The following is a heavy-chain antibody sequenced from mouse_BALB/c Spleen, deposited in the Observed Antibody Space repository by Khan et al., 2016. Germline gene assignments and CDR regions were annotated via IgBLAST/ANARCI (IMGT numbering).Heavy chain of an antibody. CDR3: ARHVYGSSWYFDV. Sequence: EVKLLESGGGLVQPGGSLKLSCAATGFDFSRYWMSWVRQAPGKGLEWIGEINPDSSTINYTPSLKDKFIISRDNTKNTLYLQMSKVRSEDTALYYSARHVYGSSWYFDVWGAGTTVTVSS. D-gene: IGHD1-1*01. CDR2: INPDSSTI. V-gene: IGHV4-1*02. J-gene: IGHJ1*01. CDR1: GFDFSRYW.